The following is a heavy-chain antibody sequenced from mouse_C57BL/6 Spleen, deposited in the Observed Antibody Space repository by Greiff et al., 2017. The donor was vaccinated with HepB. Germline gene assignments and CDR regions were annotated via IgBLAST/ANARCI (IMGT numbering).Heavy chain of an antibody. D-gene: IGHD2-4*01. CDR2: IDPSDSYT. V-gene: IGHV1-69*01. Sequence: VKLQQPGAELVMPGASVKLSCKASGYTFTSYWMHWVKQRPGQGLEWIGEIDPSDSYTNYNQKFKGKSTLTVDKSSSTAYMQLSSLTSEDSAVYYCARGDYDYYWYFDVWGTGTTVTVSS. J-gene: IGHJ1*03. CDR3: ARGDYDYYWYFDV. CDR1: GYTFTSYW.